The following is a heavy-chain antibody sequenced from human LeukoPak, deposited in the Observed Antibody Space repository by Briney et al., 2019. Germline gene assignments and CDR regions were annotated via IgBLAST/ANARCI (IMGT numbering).Heavy chain of an antibody. CDR3: ARGITIFGVAEHFQH. CDR1: GFTFNTYW. D-gene: IGHD3-3*01. Sequence: GGSLRLSCAASGFTFNTYWMHWVRQAPGKGLVWVSRINSDGSSTNYADSVKGRFTISRDNSKNTLYLQMNSLRAEDTAVYYCARGITIFGVAEHFQHWGQGTLVTVSS. CDR2: INSDGSST. V-gene: IGHV3-74*01. J-gene: IGHJ1*01.